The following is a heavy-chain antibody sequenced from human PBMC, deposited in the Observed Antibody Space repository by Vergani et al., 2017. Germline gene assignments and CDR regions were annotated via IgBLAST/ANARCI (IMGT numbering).Heavy chain of an antibody. CDR3: ARDSTPYITGTHSTGYYGMDV. J-gene: IGHJ6*02. V-gene: IGHV4-34*11. Sequence: QVQLQQWGAGLLKPSETLSLTCAVYGGSFSGYYWSWIRQHPGKGLEWIGYIYYSGSTNYNPSLKSRVTISVDTSKNQFSLKLSSVTAADTAVYYCARDSTPYITGTHSTGYYGMDVWGQGTTVTVSS. CDR2: IYYSGST. CDR1: GGSFSGYY. D-gene: IGHD1-20*01.